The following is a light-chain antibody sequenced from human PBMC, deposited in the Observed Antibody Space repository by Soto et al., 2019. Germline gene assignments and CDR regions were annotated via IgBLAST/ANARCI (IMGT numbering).Light chain of an antibody. V-gene: IGKV3-11*01. Sequence: EIVLTQSPATLSLSPGEISTLSCRASQSVSSYLAWYQQKPGQAPRLLIYDASNRATGIPARVSGSGSGTDFTLSSGSLEPEDFAVYYRQQPGSWTFGQGTKVEIK. CDR1: QSVSSY. J-gene: IGKJ1*01. CDR2: DAS. CDR3: QQPGSWT.